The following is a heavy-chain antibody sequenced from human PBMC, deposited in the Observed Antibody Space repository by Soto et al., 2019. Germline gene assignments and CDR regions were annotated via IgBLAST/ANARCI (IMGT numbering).Heavy chain of an antibody. CDR1: GGSISSYY. V-gene: IGHV4-59*08. J-gene: IGHJ4*02. CDR3: ARFLVHTAMANVDS. Sequence: SETLSLTCTVSGGSISSYYWSWIRQPPGKGLEWIGYIYYSGSTYSNPSLKSRLTISDDTSKNQFSLSLSSVTAADTAVYYCARFLVHTAMANVDSWGQGTLVTVSS. D-gene: IGHD5-18*01. CDR2: IYYSGST.